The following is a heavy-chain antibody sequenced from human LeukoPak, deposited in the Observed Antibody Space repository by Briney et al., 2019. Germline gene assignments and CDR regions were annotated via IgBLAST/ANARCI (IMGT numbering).Heavy chain of an antibody. V-gene: IGHV3-15*01. D-gene: IGHD2-15*01. CDR1: GFTFSNAW. Sequence: GGSLRLSCAASGFTFSNAWMSWVRQAPGKGLEWVGRIKSKTDGGTTDYAAPVKGRFTISRDDSKNTLYLQMNSLKTEDTAVYYCTTDGLVVPAPFDYWGQGTLATVSS. CDR2: IKSKTDGGTT. J-gene: IGHJ4*02. CDR3: TTDGLVVPAPFDY.